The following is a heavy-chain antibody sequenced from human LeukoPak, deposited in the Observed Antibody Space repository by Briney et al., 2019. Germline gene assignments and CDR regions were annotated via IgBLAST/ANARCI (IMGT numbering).Heavy chain of an antibody. CDR1: GGTFSSYA. Sequence: ASVKVSCKASGGTFSSYAISWVRQAPGQGLEWMGGIIPIFGTANYAQKFQGRVTITTDESTSTAYMELSSLRSEDTAVYYCARDDYDYVWGSHFYFDYWGQGTLVTVSS. CDR3: ARDDYDYVWGSHFYFDY. D-gene: IGHD3-16*01. CDR2: IIPIFGTA. J-gene: IGHJ4*02. V-gene: IGHV1-69*05.